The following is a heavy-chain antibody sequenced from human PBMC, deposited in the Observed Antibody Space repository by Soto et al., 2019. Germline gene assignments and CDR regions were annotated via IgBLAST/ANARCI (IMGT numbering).Heavy chain of an antibody. V-gene: IGHV3-30-3*01. CDR2: ISNDGINK. D-gene: IGHD6-19*01. CDR1: GFSFSSYA. CDR3: ARDMYSSDYFVKWFEP. J-gene: IGHJ5*02. Sequence: QVRLVESGGGVVQPGRSLRLSCTASGFSFSSYAMYWFRQPPGKGLEWVAVISNDGINKHYADSVKGRVTVSRDNSIHSLDLQLNSLSAEDTAMYYCARDMYSSDYFVKWFEPWGQGTLVTVSS.